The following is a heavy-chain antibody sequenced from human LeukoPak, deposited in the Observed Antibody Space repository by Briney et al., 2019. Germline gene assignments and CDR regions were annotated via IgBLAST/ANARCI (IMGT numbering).Heavy chain of an antibody. V-gene: IGHV3-48*03. J-gene: IGHJ6*03. Sequence: GGSLRLSCAASGFTFSSYEMNWVRQAPGKGLDWVSYISTSGSTIYYADSVKGRFTISRDNSKNSLYLQMNSLRAEDTALYYCAKEGVAAAIYRYYYDYYYMDVWGKGTTVTVSS. CDR3: AKEGVAAAIYRYYYDYYYMDV. CDR2: ISTSGSTI. D-gene: IGHD6-13*01. CDR1: GFTFSSYE.